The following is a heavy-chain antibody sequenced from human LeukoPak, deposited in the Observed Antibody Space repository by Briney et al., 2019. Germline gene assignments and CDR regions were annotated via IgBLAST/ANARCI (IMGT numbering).Heavy chain of an antibody. V-gene: IGHV4-30-2*01. D-gene: IGHD5-24*01. CDR3: ARGGYNNPYYFDY. CDR2: IYHSGST. J-gene: IGHJ4*02. CDR1: GGSISSGGYS. Sequence: SETLSLTCAVSGGSISSGGYSWRWLRQPPGKGLEWIGYIYHSGSTYYHPSLKSRVIISVDRSKNQFSLKLSSVTAADTAVYYCARGGYNNPYYFDYWGQGTLVTVSS.